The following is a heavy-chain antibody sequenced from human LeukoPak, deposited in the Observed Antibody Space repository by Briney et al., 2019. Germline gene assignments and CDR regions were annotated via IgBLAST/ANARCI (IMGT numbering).Heavy chain of an antibody. CDR1: GYTFTGYY. V-gene: IGHV1-2*03. CDR3: ARGSAGYCSGGSCYSPLDY. Sequence: LEASVKVSCKASGYTFTGYYMHWVRQAPGQGLEWMGWINPNSGGTNYAQKFQGRVTMTRDTSISTAYMELSRLRSDDTAVYYCARGSAGYCSGGSCYSPLDYWGQGTLVTVSS. CDR2: INPNSGGT. D-gene: IGHD2-15*01. J-gene: IGHJ4*02.